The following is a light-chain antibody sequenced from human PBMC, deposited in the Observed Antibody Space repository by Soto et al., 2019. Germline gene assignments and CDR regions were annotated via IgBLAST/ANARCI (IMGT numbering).Light chain of an antibody. J-gene: IGKJ1*01. CDR1: QSVSSN. CDR3: QQYKNWPRT. Sequence: EIVMTQSPVTLSVSQGERATLSCRASQSVSSNLVWYQQKPGQAPRLLIYGASTRATGIPARFSGSGSGTEFTLTISSLQSEVFAVYYCQQYKNWPRTFGQGTKVEIK. V-gene: IGKV3-15*01. CDR2: GAS.